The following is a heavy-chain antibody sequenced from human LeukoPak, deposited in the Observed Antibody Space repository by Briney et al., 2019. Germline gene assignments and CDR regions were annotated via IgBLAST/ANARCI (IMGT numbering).Heavy chain of an antibody. J-gene: IGHJ6*03. V-gene: IGHV1-2*02. CDR1: GYTFTGYY. CDR2: INRNSGDT. CDR3: ARVGTYSSSWRVYYYMDV. D-gene: IGHD6-13*01. Sequence: ASVKVSCKASGYTFTGYYMHWVRQAPGQGLEWMGWINRNSGDTNYAQKFQGRVTMTRDTSISTAYMELSRLRSDDTAVYYCARVGTYSSSWRVYYYMDVWGKGTTVTVSS.